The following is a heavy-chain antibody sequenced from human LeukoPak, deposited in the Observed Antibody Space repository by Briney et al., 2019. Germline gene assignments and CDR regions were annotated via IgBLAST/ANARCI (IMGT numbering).Heavy chain of an antibody. D-gene: IGHD3-22*01. CDR2: IYYSGST. V-gene: IGHV4-39*02. J-gene: IGHJ3*02. CDR3: ARDPRITTIGEDAFDI. CDR1: GGSISSSSYY. Sequence: SETLSLTCTVSGGSISSSSYYWGWIRQPPGKGLEWIGSIYYSGSTYYNPSLKSRVTISVDTSKNQFSLKLSSVTAADTAVYYCARDPRITTIGEDAFDIWGQGTMVTVSS.